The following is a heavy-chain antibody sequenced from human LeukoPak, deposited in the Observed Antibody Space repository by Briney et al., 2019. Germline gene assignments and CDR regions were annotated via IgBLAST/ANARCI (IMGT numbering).Heavy chain of an antibody. CDR3: ARKRHDSSGYHFDY. J-gene: IGHJ4*02. D-gene: IGHD3-22*01. Sequence: SETLSLTCTVSGGSITSHYWSWFRQPPGKELEWIGYIYYSGITDYNPSLKSRVTISLDTSRTQFSLKLDSVTAADTAVYYCARKRHDSSGYHFDYWGQGTQVTVSS. CDR2: IYYSGIT. CDR1: GGSITSHY. V-gene: IGHV4-59*11.